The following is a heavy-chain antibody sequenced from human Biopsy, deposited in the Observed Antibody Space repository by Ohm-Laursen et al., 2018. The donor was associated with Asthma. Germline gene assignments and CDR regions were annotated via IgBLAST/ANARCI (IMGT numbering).Heavy chain of an antibody. CDR1: GFTFDDYA. V-gene: IGHV3-9*01. CDR2: ISWNSGSI. Sequence: SLRLSCTASGFTFDDYAMHWVQQAPGKGLEWVSGISWNSGSIGYADSVKGRFTISRDNAKNSLYLQMNSLRAEDTALYYCAKGEWELLEANFDYWGQGTLVTVSS. J-gene: IGHJ4*02. CDR3: AKGEWELLEANFDY. D-gene: IGHD1-26*01.